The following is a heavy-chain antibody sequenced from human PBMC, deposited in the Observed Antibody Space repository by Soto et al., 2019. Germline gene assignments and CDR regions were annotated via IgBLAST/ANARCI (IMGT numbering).Heavy chain of an antibody. CDR3: AHYCIDFWSGYYNGMDV. Sequence: SGPTLVNPTQTLTLTCTFSGFSLSTSGVGVGWIRQPPGKALEWLALIYWNDDKRYSPSLKSRLTITKDTSKNQVVLTMTNMDPVDTATYYCAHYCIDFWSGYYNGMDVWGQGTTVTVSS. V-gene: IGHV2-5*01. CDR1: GFSLSTSGVG. CDR2: IYWNDDK. D-gene: IGHD3-3*01. J-gene: IGHJ6*02.